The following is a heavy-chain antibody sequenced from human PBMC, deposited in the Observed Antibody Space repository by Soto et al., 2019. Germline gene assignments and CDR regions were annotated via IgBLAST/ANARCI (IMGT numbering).Heavy chain of an antibody. CDR3: PRIRIATNNYKWFDL. CDR1: GASLSSGNYY. CDR2: IYVTGAV. V-gene: IGHV4-31*03. Sequence: PSETLSLTCIVSGASLSSGNYYWSWIRQVPGKGLEWIGHIYVTGAVDYNPSLRDRMTVSQDTTERQFSLKLRLVSTADTDVYYCPRIRIATNNYKWFDLWGEATLVTVS. J-gene: IGHJ5*02. D-gene: IGHD2-21*01.